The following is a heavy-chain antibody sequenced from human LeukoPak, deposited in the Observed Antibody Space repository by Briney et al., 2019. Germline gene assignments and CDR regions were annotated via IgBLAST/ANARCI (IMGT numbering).Heavy chain of an antibody. CDR2: IYYSGST. J-gene: IGHJ4*02. V-gene: IGHV4-30-4*01. Sequence: PSETLSLTCTVSGGSISSGDYYWSWIRQPPGKGLEWIGYIYYSGSTYYNPPLKSRVTISVDTSKNQFSLKLSSVTAADTAVYYCPRGSSYDSSGRSFDYWGQETLDTVST. D-gene: IGHD3-22*01. CDR1: GGSISSGDYY. CDR3: PRGSSYDSSGRSFDY.